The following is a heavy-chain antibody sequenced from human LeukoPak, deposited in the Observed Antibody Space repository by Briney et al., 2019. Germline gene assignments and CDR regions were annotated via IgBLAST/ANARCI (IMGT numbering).Heavy chain of an antibody. CDR1: GYTFTGYY. J-gene: IGHJ1*01. Sequence: ALVKVCCKASGYTFTGYYMHWVRRAPGQRLEWMGWINHNSGGTNYAQKFQSRVTMSRDTSISTAYMELSRLRSDDTAVYYCARDRVVHTAVTTIFQHWGQGTLVTVSS. CDR3: ARDRVVHTAVTTIFQH. V-gene: IGHV1-2*02. CDR2: INHNSGGT. D-gene: IGHD4-17*01.